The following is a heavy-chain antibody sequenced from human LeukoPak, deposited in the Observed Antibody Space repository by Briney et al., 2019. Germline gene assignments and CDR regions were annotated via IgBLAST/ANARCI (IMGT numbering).Heavy chain of an antibody. CDR2: ISWNSGSI. V-gene: IGHV3-9*01. CDR3: AKDLEGSGSYSFDY. Sequence: GGSLRLSCAASGFTFDDYAMHWVRQAPGKGLEWVSGISWNSGSIGYADSVKGRFTISRDNAKNSLYLQMNSLRAEDTALYYCAKDLEGSGSYSFDYWGRGTLVTVSS. CDR1: GFTFDDYA. J-gene: IGHJ4*02. D-gene: IGHD3-10*01.